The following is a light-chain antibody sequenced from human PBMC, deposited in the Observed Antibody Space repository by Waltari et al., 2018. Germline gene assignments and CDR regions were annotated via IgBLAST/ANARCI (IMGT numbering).Light chain of an antibody. J-gene: IGKJ1*01. CDR1: QSISSW. CDR3: QQET. V-gene: IGKV1-5*01. Sequence: DIQMTQSPSTLSASVGDRVTITCRARQSISSWLAWYQQKPGKAPKLLIYDASSLESGVPSRFSGSGSGTEFTLTISSLQPDDFATYYCQQETFGQGTKVEIK. CDR2: DAS.